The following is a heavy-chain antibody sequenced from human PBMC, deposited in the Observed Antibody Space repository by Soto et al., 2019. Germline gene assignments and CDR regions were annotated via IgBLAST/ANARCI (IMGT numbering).Heavy chain of an antibody. J-gene: IGHJ4*02. CDR1: GFTLSNYW. D-gene: IGHD7-27*01. Sequence: GGSLRLSCAASGFTLSNYWMTWVRQAPGKGLEWVANINKDGSQKNYVDSVKGRFTIARDNGQNSLSLQINSLRVEDTAAYYCVRELGLAYWGQGALVTVSS. CDR2: INKDGSQK. V-gene: IGHV3-7*03. CDR3: VRELGLAY.